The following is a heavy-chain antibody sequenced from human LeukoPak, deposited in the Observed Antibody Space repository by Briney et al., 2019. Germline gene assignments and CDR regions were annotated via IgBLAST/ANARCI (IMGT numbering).Heavy chain of an antibody. J-gene: IGHJ4*02. Sequence: ASVKVSCKASGYTFTSYGISWVRQAPGQGLEWMGWMNPNSGNTGYAQKFQGRVTMTRNTSISTAYMELSSLRSEDTAVYYCARGRELRYFDWLLSEGYYFDYWGQGTLVTVSS. CDR1: GYTFTSYG. V-gene: IGHV1-8*02. CDR3: ARGRELRYFDWLLSEGYYFDY. D-gene: IGHD3-9*01. CDR2: MNPNSGNT.